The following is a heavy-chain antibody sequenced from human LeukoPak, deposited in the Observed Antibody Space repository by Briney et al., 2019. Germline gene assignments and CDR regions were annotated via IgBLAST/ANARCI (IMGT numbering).Heavy chain of an antibody. CDR1: GGSISGDDYY. J-gene: IGHJ4*02. CDR3: ARVESMGDYFDS. CDR2: IYYSGTT. D-gene: IGHD3-16*01. V-gene: IGHV4-30-4*08. Sequence: SQTLSLTCTVSGGSISGDDYYWSWNRQPPGTGREWIVYIYYSGTTYNNPSLKSRVTISVDTSKDHFSLKLSSVTAADTAVYYCARVESMGDYFDSWGQGTLVTVSS.